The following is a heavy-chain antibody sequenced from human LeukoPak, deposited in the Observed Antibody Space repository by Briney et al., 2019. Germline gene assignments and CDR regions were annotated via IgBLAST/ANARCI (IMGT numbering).Heavy chain of an antibody. J-gene: IGHJ6*03. CDR1: GFIFSDFY. CDR2: ISGTGDII. D-gene: IGHD1-14*01. Sequence: GGSLRLSCAASGFIFSDFYMSWVRQAPGKGLEWLSYISGTGDIIYYADSVKGRFTISRDNSKNTLYLQMNSLRAEDTAVYYCAKVGSAVYYYMDVWGKGTTVTVSS. CDR3: AKVGSAVYYYMDV. V-gene: IGHV3-23*01.